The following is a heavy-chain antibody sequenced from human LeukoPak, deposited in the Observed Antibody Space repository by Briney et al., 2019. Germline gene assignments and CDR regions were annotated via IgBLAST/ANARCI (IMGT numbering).Heavy chain of an antibody. V-gene: IGHV1-18*01. Sequence: ASVKVSCKASGYTFTSYGISWVRQAPGQGLEWMGWISAYNGNTNYAQKLQGRVTMTTDTSTSTAYMELRSLRSDDTAVYYCARKYYYDSSDYYPHFDYWGQGTLVTVSS. CDR3: ARKYYYDSSDYYPHFDY. CDR2: ISAYNGNT. CDR1: GYTFTSYG. D-gene: IGHD3-22*01. J-gene: IGHJ4*02.